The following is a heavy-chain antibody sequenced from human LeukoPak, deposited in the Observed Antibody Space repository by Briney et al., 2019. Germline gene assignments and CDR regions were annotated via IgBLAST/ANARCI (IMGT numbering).Heavy chain of an antibody. Sequence: SETLSLTCTVSGGSISSGSYYWSWIRQPAGKGLEWIVRIYTSGSTNYNPSLKSRVTISVDTSKNQFSLKLSSVTAADTAVYYCARDGYYYDSSGYYYLRDAFDIWGQGTMVTVSS. CDR1: GGSISSGSYY. V-gene: IGHV4-61*02. J-gene: IGHJ3*02. CDR2: IYTSGST. CDR3: ARDGYYYDSSGYYYLRDAFDI. D-gene: IGHD3-22*01.